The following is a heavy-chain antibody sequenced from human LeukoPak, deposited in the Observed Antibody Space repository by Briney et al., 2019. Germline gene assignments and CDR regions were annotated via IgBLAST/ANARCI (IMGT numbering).Heavy chain of an antibody. D-gene: IGHD6-19*01. CDR3: AKVGSGWYGIDY. Sequence: GGSLRLSCAASGFTFSDYGMHWDRQAPGKGLEWVAFIWDEGSNIYYADSVKGRFTISRDNSKNTLYLQMNGLRAEDTAVYYCAKVGSGWYGIDYWGQGTLVTVSS. CDR1: GFTFSDYG. V-gene: IGHV3-30*02. J-gene: IGHJ4*02. CDR2: IWDEGSNI.